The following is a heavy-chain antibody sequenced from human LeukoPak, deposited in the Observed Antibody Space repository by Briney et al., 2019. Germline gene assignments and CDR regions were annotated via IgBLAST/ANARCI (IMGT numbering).Heavy chain of an antibody. Sequence: SETLSLTCTVSGGSISSSSYYWGWIRQPPGKGLEWIGSIYYSGSTYYNPSLKSRVTISVDTSKNQFSLKLSSVTAADTAVYYCARQERDTAMDYYFDYWGQGTLVTVSS. J-gene: IGHJ4*02. CDR3: ARQERDTAMDYYFDY. D-gene: IGHD5-18*01. CDR1: GGSISSSSYY. V-gene: IGHV4-39*01. CDR2: IYYSGST.